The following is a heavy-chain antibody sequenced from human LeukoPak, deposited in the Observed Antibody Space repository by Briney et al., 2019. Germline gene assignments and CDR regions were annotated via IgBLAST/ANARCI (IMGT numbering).Heavy chain of an antibody. V-gene: IGHV1-18*01. J-gene: IGHJ4*02. CDR1: GYTFTSYG. CDR2: ISAYNGNT. D-gene: IGHD3-3*01. CDR3: ARGVGYDFWSGPTRFDY. Sequence: GASVKVSCKASGYTFTSYGISWVRPAPGQGLEWMGWISAYNGNTNYAQKLQGRVTMTTDTSTSTAYMELRSLRSDDTAVYYCARGVGYDFWSGPTRFDYWGQGTLVTVSS.